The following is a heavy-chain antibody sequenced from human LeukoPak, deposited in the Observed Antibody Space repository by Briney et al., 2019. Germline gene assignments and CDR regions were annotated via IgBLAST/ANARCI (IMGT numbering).Heavy chain of an antibody. CDR1: GFAFSNYG. V-gene: IGHV3-30*02. D-gene: IGHD1-26*01. CDR2: IRYDGSNQ. CDR3: AKRGAVGGNWLDP. Sequence: GGSLRLSCAASGFAFSNYGMHWVRQAPGKGLEWVAYIRYDGSNQFSADSVKGRSTISRDNSNYTLYLQMNSLRPDDTAVYYCAKRGAVGGNWLDPWGQGTLVTVSS. J-gene: IGHJ5*02.